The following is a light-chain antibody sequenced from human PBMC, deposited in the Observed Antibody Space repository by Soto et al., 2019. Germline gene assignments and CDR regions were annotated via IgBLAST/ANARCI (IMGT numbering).Light chain of an antibody. J-gene: IGKJ5*01. CDR2: DVS. V-gene: IGKV3-15*01. CDR3: QQYNNWPFS. CDR1: QGVTTN. Sequence: EIVMTQSPATLSVSPGERATLSCRAGQGVTTNFAWDQQKSGQSPRLLIYDVSIRATGVPARFSATGSETDFTLPISGLQSEDSAVYFCQQYNNWPFSFGQGTRLEIK.